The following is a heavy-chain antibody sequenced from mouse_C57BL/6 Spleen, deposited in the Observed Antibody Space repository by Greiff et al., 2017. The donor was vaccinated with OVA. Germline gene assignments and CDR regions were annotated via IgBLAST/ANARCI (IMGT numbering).Heavy chain of an antibody. CDR2: INPNNGGP. V-gene: IGHV1-26*01. Sequence: VQLQQSGPELVKPGASVKISCKASGYTFTDYYMNWVKQSHGKSLEWIGDINPNNGGPSYNQKFKGKATLTVDKSSSTAYMELRSLTSEDSAVYYCARSWGGYWYFAVWGTGTPVTVSS. CDR1: GYTFTDYY. J-gene: IGHJ1*03. D-gene: IGHD4-1*01. CDR3: ARSWGGYWYFAV.